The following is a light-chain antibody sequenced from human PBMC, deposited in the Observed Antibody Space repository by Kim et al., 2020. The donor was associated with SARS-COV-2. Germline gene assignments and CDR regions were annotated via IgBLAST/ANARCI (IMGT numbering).Light chain of an antibody. CDR2: GKN. Sequence: SSELTQDPAVSVALGQTVRITCQGDSLRSYYASWYQQKPGQAPVLVIYGKNNRPSGIPDRFSGSSSGNTASFTITGAQAEDEADYYCNSRDSSGYHWVFG. V-gene: IGLV3-19*01. CDR3: NSRDSSGYHWV. J-gene: IGLJ3*02. CDR1: SLRSYY.